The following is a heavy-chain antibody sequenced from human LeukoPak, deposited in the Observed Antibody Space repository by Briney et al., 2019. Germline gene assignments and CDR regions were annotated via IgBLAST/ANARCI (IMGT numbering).Heavy chain of an antibody. D-gene: IGHD5-18*01. CDR3: ARDSGAQLWLSYYYYYMDV. J-gene: IGHJ6*03. CDR1: GYTFTGYY. CDR2: INPNSGGT. Sequence: GASVKVSCKASGYTFTGYYMHWVRQAPGQGLEWMGWINPNSGGTNYAQKFQGRVTMTRDTSISTAYMELSRLRSDDTAVYYCARDSGAQLWLSYYYYYMDVWGKGTTVTISS. V-gene: IGHV1-2*02.